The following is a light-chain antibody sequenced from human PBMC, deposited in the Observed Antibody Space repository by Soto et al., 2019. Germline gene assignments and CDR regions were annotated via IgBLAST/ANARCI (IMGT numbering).Light chain of an antibody. J-gene: IGLJ2*01. Sequence: QSALAQPASVSGSPGQSITISCTGTSSDVGSYNLVSWYRLHPGKAPKLMIYEVNKRPSGVSNRFSGSKSGNTASLTISGLQAEDEADYYCCSYAGSPTFAVFGGGTKLTVL. CDR2: EVN. CDR1: SSDVGSYNL. CDR3: CSYAGSPTFAV. V-gene: IGLV2-23*02.